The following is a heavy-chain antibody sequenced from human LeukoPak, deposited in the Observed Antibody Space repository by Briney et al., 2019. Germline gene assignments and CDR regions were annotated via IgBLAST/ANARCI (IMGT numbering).Heavy chain of an antibody. J-gene: IGHJ6*02. CDR1: GFIFSNYA. CDR2: ISGSGGST. Sequence: GGSLRLSCAASGFIFSNYAMSWVRQAPGKGLEWVSVISGSGGSTLYADSVKGRFTVSRDNSKNTLYLQMNSLGAEDTAVYFCARTRVNYYYGMDVWGQGTTVTVSS. D-gene: IGHD1-1*01. V-gene: IGHV3-23*01. CDR3: ARTRVNYYYGMDV.